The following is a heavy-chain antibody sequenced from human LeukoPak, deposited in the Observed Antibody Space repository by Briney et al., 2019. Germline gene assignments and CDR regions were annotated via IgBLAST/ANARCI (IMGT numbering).Heavy chain of an antibody. D-gene: IGHD4-11*01. J-gene: IGHJ6*03. V-gene: IGHV3-23*01. CDR1: GFTFSSYA. Sequence: GGSLRLSCAASGFTFSSYAMSWVRQAPGKGLEWVSAISGSGGSTDYADSVKGRFTISRDNSKNTLYLQMNRLRAEDTAVYYCARVAQGATTENYFYYYMDVWGKGTTVTVSS. CDR3: ARVAQGATTENYFYYYMDV. CDR2: ISGSGGST.